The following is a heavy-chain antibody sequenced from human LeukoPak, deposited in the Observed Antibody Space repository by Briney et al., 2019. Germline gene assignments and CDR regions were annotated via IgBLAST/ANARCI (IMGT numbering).Heavy chain of an antibody. J-gene: IGHJ6*03. Sequence: PGGSLRLSCAASGFTFSSYGMYWVRQAPGKGLEWVAVISYDGSNKYYADSVKGRFTISRDNSKNTLYLQMNSLRAEDTAVYYCARDHKGYSYGYRRGYSDYYYMDVWGKGTTVTVSS. D-gene: IGHD5-18*01. CDR3: ARDHKGYSYGYRRGYSDYYYMDV. CDR1: GFTFSSYG. V-gene: IGHV3-30*03. CDR2: ISYDGSNK.